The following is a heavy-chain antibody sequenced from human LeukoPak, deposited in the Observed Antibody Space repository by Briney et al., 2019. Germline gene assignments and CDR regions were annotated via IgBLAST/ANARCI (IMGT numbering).Heavy chain of an antibody. Sequence: SETLSLTCTVSGDSISSYYWSWIRQPAGKGLQWIGRIYTSGTTNYNPSLNSRLTMSIDTSKNQFSLRLSSVTAADTAVYYCVREGTYCTHGVCYEYWGQGTLVTVSS. D-gene: IGHD2-8*01. V-gene: IGHV4-4*07. CDR2: IYTSGTT. CDR1: GDSISSYY. J-gene: IGHJ4*02. CDR3: VREGTYCTHGVCYEY.